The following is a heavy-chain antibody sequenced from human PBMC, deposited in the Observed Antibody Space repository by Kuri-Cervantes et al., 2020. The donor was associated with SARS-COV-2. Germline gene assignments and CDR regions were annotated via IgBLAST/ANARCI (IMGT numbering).Heavy chain of an antibody. CDR3: TTDLPNPTYPRYYYYYYGMDV. D-gene: IGHD2-2*02. V-gene: IGHV3-15*01. CDR2: IKSKTDGGTT. CDR1: GFTFSSYA. J-gene: IGHJ6*02. Sequence: GGSLRLSCAASGFTFSSYAMHWVRQAPGKGLEWVGRIKSKTDGGTTDYAAPVKGRFTISRDDSKNTLYLQMNSLKTEDTAVYYCTTDLPNPTYPRYYYYYYGMDVWGQGTTVTVSS.